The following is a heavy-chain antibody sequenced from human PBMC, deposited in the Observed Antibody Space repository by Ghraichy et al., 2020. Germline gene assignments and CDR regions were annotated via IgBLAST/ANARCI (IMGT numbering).Heavy chain of an antibody. D-gene: IGHD6-19*01. CDR3: ARVSRGCLDY. J-gene: IGHJ4*02. V-gene: IGHV3-48*02. Sequence: LSLTCAASGFTFSSYSMNWVRQAPGKGLEWVSYISSSSSTIYYADSVKGRFTISRDNAKNSLYLQMNSLRDEDSAVYYCARVSRGCLDYWGQGTLVNVSS. CDR2: ISSSSSTI. CDR1: GFTFSSYS.